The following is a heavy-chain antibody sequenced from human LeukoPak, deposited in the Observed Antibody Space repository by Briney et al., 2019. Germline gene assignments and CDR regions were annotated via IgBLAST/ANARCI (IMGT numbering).Heavy chain of an antibody. CDR3: ARVFHQ. J-gene: IGHJ5*02. CDR2: IYLGGST. Sequence: SETLSLTCTVSGGSMNSDYWTWIRQPAGKGLEWIGLIYLGGSTNYNPSLKSRVTMSLDTSENQFSLELRSVTAADTAVYYCARVFHQWGQGALVIVSS. CDR1: GGSMNSDY. V-gene: IGHV4-4*07.